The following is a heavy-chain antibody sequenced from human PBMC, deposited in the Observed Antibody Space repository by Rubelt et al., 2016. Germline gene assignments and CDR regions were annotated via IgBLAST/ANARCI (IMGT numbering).Heavy chain of an antibody. D-gene: IGHD3-10*01. CDR3: AGPAEVSGRGWFDP. V-gene: IGHV4-34*01. Sequence: QVQLQQWGAGLLKPSETLSLTCAVYGGSFSGYYWSWIRQPPGKGLEWIGEINHSGSTNYNPSHTIRVTIVGETSKNQCSRKLGSVTAVDTAVYYCAGPAEVSGRGWFDPWGQGTLVTVSS. CDR2: INHSGST. CDR1: GGSFSGYY. J-gene: IGHJ5*02.